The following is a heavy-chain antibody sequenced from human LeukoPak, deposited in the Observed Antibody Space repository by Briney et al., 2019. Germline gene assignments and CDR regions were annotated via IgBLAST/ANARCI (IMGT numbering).Heavy chain of an antibody. Sequence: GGSLRLSCAASGFIFSSYSMDWVRQAPGKGLEWVSYISSSGSTIYYADSVKGRFTISRDNAKDSLYLQMNSLRAEDTAVYYCASGGSLYYYYMDVWGKGTTVTVSS. V-gene: IGHV3-48*04. CDR1: GFIFSSYS. J-gene: IGHJ6*03. CDR2: ISSSGSTI. CDR3: ASGGSLYYYYMDV. D-gene: IGHD3-16*01.